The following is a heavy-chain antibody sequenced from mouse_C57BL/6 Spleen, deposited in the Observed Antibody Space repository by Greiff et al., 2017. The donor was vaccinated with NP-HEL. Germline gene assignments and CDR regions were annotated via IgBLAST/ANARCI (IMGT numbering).Heavy chain of an antibody. V-gene: IGHV1-64*01. J-gene: IGHJ2*01. Sequence: VQLQQPGAELVKPGASVKLSCKASGYTFTSYWMHWVKQRPGQGLEWIGMIHPNSGSTNYNEKFKGKATLTVDKSPSTAYMQLSSLTSEDSAVYYCARSLRSHFDYWGQGTTLTVSS. CDR1: GYTFTSYW. CDR3: ARSLRSHFDY. D-gene: IGHD1-1*01. CDR2: IHPNSGST.